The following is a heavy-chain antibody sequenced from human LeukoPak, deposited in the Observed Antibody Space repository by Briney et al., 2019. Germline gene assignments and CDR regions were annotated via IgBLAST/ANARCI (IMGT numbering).Heavy chain of an antibody. Sequence: PSETLSLTCAVYGGSFSGYYWSWIRQPPGKGLEWIGEINHSGSTNYNPSLKSRVTMSVDTSKNQFSLKLSSVTAADTAVYYCARATGATPRILWGQGTLVTVSS. CDR3: ARATGATPRIL. CDR1: GGSFSGYY. CDR2: INHSGST. J-gene: IGHJ4*02. D-gene: IGHD1-26*01. V-gene: IGHV4-34*01.